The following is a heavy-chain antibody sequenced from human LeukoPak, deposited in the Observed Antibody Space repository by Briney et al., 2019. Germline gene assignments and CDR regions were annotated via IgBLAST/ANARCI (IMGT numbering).Heavy chain of an antibody. CDR3: ARDEAGYSSG. CDR1: GGTFSSYA. J-gene: IGHJ4*02. V-gene: IGHV1-69*04. CDR2: IIPILGIA. D-gene: IGHD6-19*01. Sequence: SVKVSCKASGGTFSSYAISWVRQAPGQGLEWMGRIIPILGIANYAQKFQGRVTITADKSASTAYMELSSLRSEDTAVYYCARDEAGYSSGWGQGTLVTVSS.